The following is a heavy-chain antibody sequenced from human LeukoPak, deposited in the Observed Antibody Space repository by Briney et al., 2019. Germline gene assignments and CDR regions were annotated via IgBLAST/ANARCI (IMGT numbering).Heavy chain of an antibody. J-gene: IGHJ4*02. CDR2: IYTSGST. CDR3: ARHAGTVRSSLNY. CDR1: GGSISSYY. Sequence: SETLSLTCTVSGGSISSYYWSWIRQPPGKGLEWIGYIYTSGSTNYNPSLKSRVTISVDTSKNQFSLKLSSVTAADTAVHYCARHAGTVRSSLNYWGQGTLVTVSS. D-gene: IGHD1-7*01. V-gene: IGHV4-4*09.